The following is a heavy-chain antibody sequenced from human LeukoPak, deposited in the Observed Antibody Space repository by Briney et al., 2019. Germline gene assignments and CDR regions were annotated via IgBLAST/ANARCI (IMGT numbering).Heavy chain of an antibody. CDR3: AGRIFDI. D-gene: IGHD1-26*01. CDR2: TKEDGSEK. CDR1: GFTFSTYW. V-gene: IGHV3-7*01. J-gene: IGHJ3*02. Sequence: GGSLRLSCAASGFTFSTYWMGCIRHAPGKGLEWVANTKEDGSEKYDVDSVKGRFTISRDNAKNSVFLQMNSLRVEDTAVYYCAGRIFDIWGQGTMVTVSS.